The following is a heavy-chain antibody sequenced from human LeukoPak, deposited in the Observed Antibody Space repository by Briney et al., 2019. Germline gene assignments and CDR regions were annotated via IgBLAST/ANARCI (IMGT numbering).Heavy chain of an antibody. Sequence: GESLRISCKVSGHSVYNYWIGWVRQMPGKGLEWMGIIYPGDSDTRYSPSFQGQVTISADKSITTAYLQWSSLKASDTAIYYCARLNYYHSSGSKFDPWGQGTLVTVSS. CDR3: ARLNYYHSSGSKFDP. D-gene: IGHD3-22*01. V-gene: IGHV5-51*01. CDR2: IYPGDSDT. CDR1: GHSVYNYW. J-gene: IGHJ5*02.